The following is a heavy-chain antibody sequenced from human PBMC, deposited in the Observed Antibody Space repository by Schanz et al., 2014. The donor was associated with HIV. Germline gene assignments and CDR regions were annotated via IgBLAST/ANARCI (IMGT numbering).Heavy chain of an antibody. J-gene: IGHJ6*02. CDR2: FDPEDGET. Sequence: QVQLLQSGAEVKKPGASVKVSCKVSGYTLTELSIHWVRQAPGKGLEWMGGFDPEDGETIYAQKFQGRVTMTDDTSTDTAYMELSSLRSEDTAVYYCASREFGVYYYGMDVWGQGTMVTVSS. CDR3: ASREFGVYYYGMDV. CDR1: GYTLTELS. D-gene: IGHD3-16*01. V-gene: IGHV1-24*01.